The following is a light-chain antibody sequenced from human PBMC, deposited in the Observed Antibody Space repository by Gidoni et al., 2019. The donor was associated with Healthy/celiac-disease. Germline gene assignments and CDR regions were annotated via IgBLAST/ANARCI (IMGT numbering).Light chain of an antibody. CDR2: GNS. CDR3: QSYDSSLSGSEV. CDR1: SSNIGAGYE. J-gene: IGLJ2*01. V-gene: IGLV1-40*01. Sequence: QSVLTQPPSVSGAPGQRVTISCTGSSSNIGAGYEVPWYQQLPGTAPKLLIYGNSNRPSGVPDRFSGSKSGTSASLAITGLQAEDEADYYCQSYDSSLSGSEVFGGGTKLTVL.